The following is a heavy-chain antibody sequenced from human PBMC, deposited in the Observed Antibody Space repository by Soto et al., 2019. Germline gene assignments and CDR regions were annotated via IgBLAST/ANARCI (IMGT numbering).Heavy chain of an antibody. Sequence: GESLKISCKGAGYSFSTYWIVWVRQMPGKGLEWMGAIYPGDSDTRYSPSFRGQVTISADKSINTAYLQWNSLKASDTAMYYCARHKGYCSSTSCYGMDVWGQGASVTVSS. D-gene: IGHD2-2*01. CDR3: ARHKGYCSSTSCYGMDV. CDR1: GYSFSTYW. V-gene: IGHV5-51*01. CDR2: IYPGDSDT. J-gene: IGHJ6*02.